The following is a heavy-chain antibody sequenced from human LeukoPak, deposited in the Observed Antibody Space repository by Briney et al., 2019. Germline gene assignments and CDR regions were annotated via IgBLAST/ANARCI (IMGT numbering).Heavy chain of an antibody. CDR3: ARDRQEDGFAYFDF. CDR1: GYTFSDYL. V-gene: IGHV1-2*02. CDR2: INPKSGAT. Sequence: ASVKVSCKASGYTFSDYLMRWVRQAPGQGLEWMGWINPKSGATSSAQKFQGRVTMTRVTSISTAYMDLTTLTSDDTAVYFCARDRQEDGFAYFDFWGQGTLATVSS. D-gene: IGHD5-24*01. J-gene: IGHJ4*02.